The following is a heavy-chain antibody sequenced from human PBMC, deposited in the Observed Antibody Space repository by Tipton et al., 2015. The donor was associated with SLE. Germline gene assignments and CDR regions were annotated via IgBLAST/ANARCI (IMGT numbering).Heavy chain of an antibody. CDR1: GGSLSSYY. J-gene: IGHJ6*03. D-gene: IGHD3-22*01. Sequence: TLSLTCTVSGGSLSSYYWSWIRQPPGKGLEWIGYIYYSGSTYYNPSLKSRVTISVDTSKNQFSLKLSSVTAADTAVYYCARGGLDSSGYYYYMDVWGKGTTVTVSS. V-gene: IGHV4-59*12. CDR3: ARGGLDSSGYYYYMDV. CDR2: IYYSGST.